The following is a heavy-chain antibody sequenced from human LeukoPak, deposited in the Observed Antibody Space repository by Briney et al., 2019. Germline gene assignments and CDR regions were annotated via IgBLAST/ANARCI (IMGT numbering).Heavy chain of an antibody. V-gene: IGHV3-23*01. CDR1: GFTFSNYG. Sequence: GGSLRLSCAASGFTFSNYGMNWVRQAPGKGLEWVSGITGSADITYYADSVKGRFTISRDNSKNTLYLQINSLRAEDTAVYFCARDDRWLQFNNWGQGTLVTVSS. CDR2: ITGSADIT. D-gene: IGHD5-24*01. CDR3: ARDDRWLQFNN. J-gene: IGHJ4*02.